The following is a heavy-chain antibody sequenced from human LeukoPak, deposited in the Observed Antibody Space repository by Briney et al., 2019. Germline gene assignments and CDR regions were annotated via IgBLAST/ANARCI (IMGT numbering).Heavy chain of an antibody. CDR1: GGPMCSGDDF. CDR2: IYYNGNT. V-gene: IGHV4-31*03. Sequence: PSQTLSLICTVSGGPMCSGDDFWRWIRQHPGKGLEWIGYIYYNGNTNYNPSLKSRITISVATSKNQFTPRLKSVTAADTAVYYCASGPLSRRTAWTWFDRWSQGTLVTVSS. CDR3: ASGPLSRRTAWTWFDR. D-gene: IGHD3/OR15-3a*01. J-gene: IGHJ5*02.